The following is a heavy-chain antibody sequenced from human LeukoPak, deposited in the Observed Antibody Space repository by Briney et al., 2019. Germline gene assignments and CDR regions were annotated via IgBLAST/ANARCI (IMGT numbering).Heavy chain of an antibody. CDR3: ARDYLVDY. CDR2: IKEDGSEK. V-gene: IGHV3-7*01. D-gene: IGHD2/OR15-2a*01. J-gene: IGHJ4*02. CDR1: GFTFSDYE. Sequence: GGSLRLSCAASGFTFSDYEMNWVRQAPGKGLEWVANIKEDGSEKYYVDSVKGRFTISRDNVKNSLYLQMNSLRAEDTAVYYCARDYLVDYWGQGTLVTVSS.